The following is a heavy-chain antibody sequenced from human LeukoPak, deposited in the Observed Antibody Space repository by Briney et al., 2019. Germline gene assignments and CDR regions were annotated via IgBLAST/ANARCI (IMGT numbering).Heavy chain of an antibody. CDR3: ARLLTTGDWFDP. D-gene: IGHD4-11*01. J-gene: IGHJ5*02. CDR2: IYYSGST. Sequence: SETLSLICTVSGGSISSGGYYWSWIRQHPGKGLEWIGYIYYSGSTYYNPSLKSRVTISVDTSKNQFSLKLSSVTAADTAVYYCARLLTTGDWFDPWGQGTLVTVSS. V-gene: IGHV4-31*03. CDR1: GGSISSGGYY.